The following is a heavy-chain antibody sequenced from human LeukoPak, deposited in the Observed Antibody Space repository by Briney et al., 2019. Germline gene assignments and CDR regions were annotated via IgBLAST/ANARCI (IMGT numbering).Heavy chain of an antibody. J-gene: IGHJ4*02. CDR3: TTEPRYCSGDSCYSSYFDY. Sequence: GGSLRLSCAASGFTFSSYSMNWVRQAPGKGLEWVSSISSSSSYIYYADSVKGRFTISRDNAKNSLYLQMNSLKTEDTAVYYCTTEPRYCSGDSCYSSYFDYWGLGTLVTVSS. V-gene: IGHV3-21*03. CDR2: ISSSSSYI. CDR1: GFTFSSYS. D-gene: IGHD2-15*01.